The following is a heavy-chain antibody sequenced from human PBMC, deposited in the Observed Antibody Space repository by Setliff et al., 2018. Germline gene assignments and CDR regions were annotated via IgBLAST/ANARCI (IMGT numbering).Heavy chain of an antibody. Sequence: ASVKVSCKASGYTFTSYGISWVRQAPGQGLEWMGWISAYNGNTNYAQKFQGRVTITTDESTSTAYMELSSLRSEDTAVYYCARQPMDTIMVTFDYWGQGILVTVSS. CDR1: GYTFTSYG. CDR3: ARQPMDTIMVTFDY. V-gene: IGHV1-18*01. CDR2: ISAYNGNT. J-gene: IGHJ4*02. D-gene: IGHD5-12*01.